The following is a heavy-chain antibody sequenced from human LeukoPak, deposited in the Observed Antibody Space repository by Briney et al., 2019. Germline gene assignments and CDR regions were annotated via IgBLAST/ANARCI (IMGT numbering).Heavy chain of an antibody. CDR2: IYTSGST. D-gene: IGHD5-12*01. V-gene: IGHV4-4*07. Sequence: SETLSLTCTVSGGSISTYYWSWIRRPAGKGLEWIGRIYTSGSTTYNPSLESRVTMSLDTSKNQFSLKMSSVAAADTAVYYCARRRGGSDYEAFDIWGQGTMVTVSS. J-gene: IGHJ3*02. CDR1: GGSISTYY. CDR3: ARRRGGSDYEAFDI.